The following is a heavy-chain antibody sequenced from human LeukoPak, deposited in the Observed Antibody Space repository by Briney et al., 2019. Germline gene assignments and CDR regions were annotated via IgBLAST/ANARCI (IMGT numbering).Heavy chain of an antibody. CDR2: ISGGGGYT. CDR1: GFIFSSVA. D-gene: IGHD2-15*01. CDR3: AKRITMSAGYYLDS. J-gene: IGHJ4*02. Sequence: GGSLRLSCVGSGFIFSSVAMSWVRQAPGKGLEWVSTISGGGGYTYFADSVKGRFTVSRDDSKSMHFLQMNSLRPEDTALYFCAKRITMSAGYYLDSWGRGTLVTVSS. V-gene: IGHV3-23*01.